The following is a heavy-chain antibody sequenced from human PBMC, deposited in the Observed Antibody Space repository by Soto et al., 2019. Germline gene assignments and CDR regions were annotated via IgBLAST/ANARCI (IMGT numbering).Heavy chain of an antibody. CDR2: IFSDNER. Sequence: SGPTLVNPTETLTLTCTVSGFSLTTGKMGVSWIRQPPGKALEWLAHIFSDNERSYSTSLQGRLTISKDTSGSQVVLSMTNVDPVDTATYYCARMKVDSYQFYYAMDVWGQGTTVTVS. V-gene: IGHV2-26*01. CDR1: GFSLTTGKMG. CDR3: ARMKVDSYQFYYAMDV. D-gene: IGHD3-9*01. J-gene: IGHJ6*02.